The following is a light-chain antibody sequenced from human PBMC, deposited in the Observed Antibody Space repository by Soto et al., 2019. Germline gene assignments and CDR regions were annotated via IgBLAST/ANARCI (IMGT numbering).Light chain of an antibody. V-gene: IGKV3D-20*02. CDR1: QTITPTF. CDR3: QHRSILIT. CDR2: GAS. J-gene: IGKJ5*01. Sequence: EIVLTQSPGTLSLSPGERATLSCRASQTITPTFLAWYQQKPGQAPRLLIYGASSRATDIPDRFSGSGSGTDFNLTISKLEPEDFAVYYCQHRSILITFGQGTRLEIK.